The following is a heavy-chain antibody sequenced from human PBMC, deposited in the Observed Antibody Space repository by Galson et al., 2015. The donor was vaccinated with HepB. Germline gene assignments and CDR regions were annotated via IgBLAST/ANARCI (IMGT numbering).Heavy chain of an antibody. CDR1: GESFSGFY. Sequence: ETLSLTCAVYGESFSGFYWSWIRQPPGKGLEWIGEINHSGSSNYSPSLKSRVTISVDTSKNQFSLKLSSVTAADTAVYFCARGFFNIVVVPAAYFDYWGQGTLVTVSS. V-gene: IGHV4-34*01. CDR3: ARGFFNIVVVPAAYFDY. CDR2: INHSGSS. D-gene: IGHD2-2*01. J-gene: IGHJ4*02.